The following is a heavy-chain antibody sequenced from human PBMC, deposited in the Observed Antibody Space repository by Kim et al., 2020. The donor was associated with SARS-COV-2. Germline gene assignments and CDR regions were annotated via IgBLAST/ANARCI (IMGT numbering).Heavy chain of an antibody. Sequence: GGSLRLSCAASGFTFSDTAMHWVRQASGKGLEWVCRIRSEVNKYATAYAASVKARSTISRDDSQNTAYMQLKSVKTEDSAFYYCSRVPGDTLAF. CDR1: GFTFSDTA. CDR2: IRSEVNKYAT. V-gene: IGHV3-73*01. CDR3: SRVPGDTLAF. D-gene: IGHD1-1*01. J-gene: IGHJ3*01.